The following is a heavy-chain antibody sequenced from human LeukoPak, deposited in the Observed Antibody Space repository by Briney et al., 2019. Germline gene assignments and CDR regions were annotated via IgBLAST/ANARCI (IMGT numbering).Heavy chain of an antibody. CDR3: AKDAHYYDSSGYYYANNY. V-gene: IGHV3-30*02. Sequence: GGSLRLSCAASGFTFSSYGMHWVRQAPGKGLEWVAFIRYDGSNKYYADSVKGRFTISRDNSKNTLYLQMNRLRAEDTAVYYCAKDAHYYDSSGYYYANNYWGQGTLVTVCS. CDR2: IRYDGSNK. J-gene: IGHJ4*02. CDR1: GFTFSSYG. D-gene: IGHD3-22*01.